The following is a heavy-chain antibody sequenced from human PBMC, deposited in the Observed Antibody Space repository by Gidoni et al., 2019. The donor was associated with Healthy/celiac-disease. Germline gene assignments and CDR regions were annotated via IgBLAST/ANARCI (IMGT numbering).Heavy chain of an antibody. CDR3: ARAPYGALSCMDV. J-gene: IGHJ6*02. V-gene: IGHV1-69*04. Sequence: QKFQGRVTITADKSTSTAYMELSSLRSEDTAVYYCARAPYGALSCMDVWGQGTTVTVSS. D-gene: IGHD3-10*01.